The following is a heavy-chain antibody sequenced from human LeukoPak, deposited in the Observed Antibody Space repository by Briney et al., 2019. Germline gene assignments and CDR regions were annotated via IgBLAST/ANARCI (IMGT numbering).Heavy chain of an antibody. J-gene: IGHJ5*02. CDR1: GGSFSGYY. V-gene: IGHV4-34*01. CDR3: ARVHERNWFDP. Sequence: KSSETLSLTCAVYGGSFSGYYWSWIRQPPGKGLEWIGEINHSGSTNYNPSLKSRVTISVDTSKNQFSLKLSSVTAADTAVYYCARVHERNWFDPWGQGTLVTVSS. CDR2: INHSGST.